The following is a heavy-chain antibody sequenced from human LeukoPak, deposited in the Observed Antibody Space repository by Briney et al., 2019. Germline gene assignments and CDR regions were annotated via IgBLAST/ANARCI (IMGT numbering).Heavy chain of an antibody. V-gene: IGHV3-7*04. CDR1: GFTFSSYW. Sequence: PGGALRLSCAASGFTFSSYWMSWVRQAPGKGLEWVANIKPDGSEKYYVDSVKGRFTISRDNAKSSLYLQMSSLRVEDTALYFCARHNPLWGYWGQGTLVTVSS. CDR3: ARHNPLWGY. D-gene: IGHD1-14*01. J-gene: IGHJ4*02. CDR2: IKPDGSEK.